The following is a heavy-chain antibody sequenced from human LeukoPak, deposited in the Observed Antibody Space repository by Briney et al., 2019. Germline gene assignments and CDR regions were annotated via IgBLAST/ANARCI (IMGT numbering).Heavy chain of an antibody. Sequence: SETLSLTCTVSGASISSYYWSWVRQPPGKGLEWIAYIYYSGSTNCNPSLKSRVTISLDTSKNQFSLKLSSVTAADTAVYYCARHGEGGNYYYYYMDVWGKGTTVTVPS. D-gene: IGHD7-27*01. CDR3: ARHGEGGNYYYYYMDV. CDR1: GASISSYY. J-gene: IGHJ6*03. CDR2: IYYSGST. V-gene: IGHV4-59*08.